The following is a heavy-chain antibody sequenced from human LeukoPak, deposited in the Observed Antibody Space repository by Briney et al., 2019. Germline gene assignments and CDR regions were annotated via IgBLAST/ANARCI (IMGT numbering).Heavy chain of an antibody. Sequence: GTXSSXXXXXXXXAXXXGLEWMGRIIPILGIANYAQKFQGRVTITADKSTSTAYMELSSLRSEDTAVYYCARGVGNGDYWGQGTLVTVSS. J-gene: IGHJ4*02. D-gene: IGHD4-23*01. CDR1: GTXSSXX. V-gene: IGHV1-69*04. CDR2: IIPILGIA. CDR3: ARGVGNGDY.